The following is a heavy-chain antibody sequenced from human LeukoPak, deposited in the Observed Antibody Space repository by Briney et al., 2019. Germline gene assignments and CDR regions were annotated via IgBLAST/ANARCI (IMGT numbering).Heavy chain of an antibody. Sequence: GASVKVSCKASGYTFTSYGISWVRQAPGQRLEWMGWINPNSGGTNYAQKFQGRVTMTRDTSISTAYMELSRLRSDDTAVYYCARDRIPVNWFDPWGQGTLVTVSS. CDR1: GYTFTSYG. V-gene: IGHV1-2*02. CDR3: ARDRIPVNWFDP. CDR2: INPNSGGT. J-gene: IGHJ5*02.